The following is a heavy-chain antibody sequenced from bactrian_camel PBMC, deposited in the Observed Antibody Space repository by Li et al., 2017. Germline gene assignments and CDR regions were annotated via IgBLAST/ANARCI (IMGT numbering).Heavy chain of an antibody. CDR2: IHNLLGYT. CDR3: AVHRYGAGCNY. CDR1: QYTNSRYC. D-gene: IGHD5*01. Sequence: HVQLVESGGGSVQTGGSLRVSCAGYQYTNSRYCVAWFRQAPGKEREGVAGIHNLLGYTYYADSVKGRFTISRDNAKNSVYLQMNSLKPGDTAMYYCAVHRYGAGCNYWGQGTQVTVS. V-gene: IGHV3S6*01. J-gene: IGHJ4*01.